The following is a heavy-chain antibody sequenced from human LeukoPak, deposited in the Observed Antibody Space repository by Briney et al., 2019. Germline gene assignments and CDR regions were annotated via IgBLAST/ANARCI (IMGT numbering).Heavy chain of an antibody. D-gene: IGHD4-11*01. V-gene: IGHV3-53*05. J-gene: IGHJ4*02. CDR2: MYIAGST. CDR3: ARVHSNYADGRGYFDY. CDR1: GFTVSDNY. Sequence: PGGSLRLSCAASGFTVSDNYMSWVRQAPGKGLEWVSVMYIAGSTYYADSVKGRFTISRDNSKNTLYLQMAGLRAEDTAVYYCARVHSNYADGRGYFDYWGQGTLVTVSS.